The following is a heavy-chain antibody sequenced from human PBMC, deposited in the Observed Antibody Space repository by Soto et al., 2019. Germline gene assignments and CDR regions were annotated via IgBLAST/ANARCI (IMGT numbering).Heavy chain of an antibody. D-gene: IGHD6-19*01. CDR3: AKSHPITVISLDS. V-gene: IGHV3-30*18. CDR1: GFTFSDYG. CDR2: ISYDGSDK. J-gene: IGHJ4*02. Sequence: QVQLEESGGGVVQPGKSLRLSCSASGFTFSDYGMHWVRQAPGKGLEWVAVISYDGSDKYIADSVRCRFAPSRDNSKNTLYLQMNSLRGEDTAIYYCAKSHPITVISLDSWGQGTLVTVSS.